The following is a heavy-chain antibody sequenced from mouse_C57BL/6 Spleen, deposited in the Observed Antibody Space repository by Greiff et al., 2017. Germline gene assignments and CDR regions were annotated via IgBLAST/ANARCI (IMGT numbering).Heavy chain of an antibody. D-gene: IGHD1-1*01. CDR3: ARATTVVATTNFDY. Sequence: QVQLQQPGAELVMPGASVKLSCKASGYTFTSYWMHWVKQRPGQGLEWIGEVDPSDSYTNYNQKFKGKSTLTVAKSSSTAYMQMSSLTSEDSAVYYCARATTVVATTNFDYWGQGTTLTVSS. J-gene: IGHJ2*01. CDR1: GYTFTSYW. CDR2: VDPSDSYT. V-gene: IGHV1-69*01.